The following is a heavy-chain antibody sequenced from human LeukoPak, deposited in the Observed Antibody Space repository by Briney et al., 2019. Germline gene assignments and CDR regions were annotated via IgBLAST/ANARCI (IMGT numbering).Heavy chain of an antibody. CDR2: ISASGGST. J-gene: IGHJ4*02. CDR3: AKGTIFGVVTAPDY. CDR1: GFTFNTYA. V-gene: IGHV3-23*01. Sequence: GGSLRLSCAASGFTFNTYAMSWVRQAPGKGLEWVSGISASGGSTYYADSVKGRFTISRDNSKNTLYLQMNSLRAEDTAVYYCAKGTIFGVVTAPDYWGQGTLVIVSS. D-gene: IGHD3-3*01.